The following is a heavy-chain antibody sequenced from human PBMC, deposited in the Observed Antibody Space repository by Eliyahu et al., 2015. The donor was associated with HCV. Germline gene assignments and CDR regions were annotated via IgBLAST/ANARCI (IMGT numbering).Heavy chain of an antibody. CDR2: TYYRSKWYN. CDR1: GDSVSSTXAA. D-gene: IGHD1-26*01. CDR3: ARDHYSGGATTEAAFDI. V-gene: IGHV6-1*01. J-gene: IGHJ3*02. Sequence: QVQLQQSGPGLVKPSQTLSLTCAISGDSVSSTXAAWNWIRXSPSRGLEWLGRTYYRSKWYNDYAVSVKSRITINPDTSKNQFSLQLNSVTPEDTAVYYCARDHYSGGATTEAAFDIWGQGTMVTVSS.